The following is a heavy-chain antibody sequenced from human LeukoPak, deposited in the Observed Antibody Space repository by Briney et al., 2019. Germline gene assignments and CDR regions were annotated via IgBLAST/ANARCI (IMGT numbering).Heavy chain of an antibody. Sequence: PSETLSLTCTVSGGSISSGGYYWSWIRQHPGKGLEWIGYIYYNGSTYYNPSLKSRVIISVDTSKNQFSLKLSSVTAADTAVYYCARVPIVVVPAAIGVVYYYYGMDVWGKGTTVTVSS. CDR3: ARVPIVVVPAAIGVVYYYYGMDV. J-gene: IGHJ6*04. CDR1: GGSISSGGYY. CDR2: IYYNGST. V-gene: IGHV4-31*03. D-gene: IGHD2-2*01.